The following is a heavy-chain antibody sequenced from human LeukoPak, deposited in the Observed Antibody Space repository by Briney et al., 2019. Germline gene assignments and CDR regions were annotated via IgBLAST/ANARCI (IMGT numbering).Heavy chain of an antibody. CDR3: AKGSSWIDYYFDY. V-gene: IGHV3-30-3*01. J-gene: IGHJ4*02. D-gene: IGHD6-13*01. CDR2: ISYDGSNK. Sequence: GRSLRLSCAASGFTFSSYAMHWVRQAPGKGLEWVAVISYDGSNKYYADSVKGRFTISRDNSKNTLYLQMNSLRAEDTAVYYCAKGSSWIDYYFDYWGQGTLVTVSS. CDR1: GFTFSSYA.